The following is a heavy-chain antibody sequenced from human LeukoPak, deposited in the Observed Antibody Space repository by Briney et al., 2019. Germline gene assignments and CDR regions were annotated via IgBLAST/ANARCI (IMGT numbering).Heavy chain of an antibody. V-gene: IGHV3-64*01. Sequence: GGSLRLSCAASGFTFGSYAMHWVRQAPGKGLEYVSAISSNGGSTYYGNSVKGRFTISRDNSKNTLYLQMGSLRAEDMAVYYCAKALNPAWLDPWGQGTLVTVSS. CDR3: AKALNPAWLDP. CDR1: GFTFGSYA. J-gene: IGHJ5*02. D-gene: IGHD1-14*01. CDR2: ISSNGGST.